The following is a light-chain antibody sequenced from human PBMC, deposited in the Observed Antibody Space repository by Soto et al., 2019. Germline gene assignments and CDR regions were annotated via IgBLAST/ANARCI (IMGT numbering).Light chain of an antibody. CDR2: GAS. J-gene: IGKJ4*01. CDR3: QQYGSSPST. Sequence: EIVLTQSAGTLCFSPLERAALSCIASQSVSSSYLAWYQQKPGQAPRLLIYGASSRATGIPDRLSGSGSGTDFTLTISRLEPEDFAVYYCQQYGSSPSTFGGGTKVDIK. V-gene: IGKV3-20*01. CDR1: QSVSSSY.